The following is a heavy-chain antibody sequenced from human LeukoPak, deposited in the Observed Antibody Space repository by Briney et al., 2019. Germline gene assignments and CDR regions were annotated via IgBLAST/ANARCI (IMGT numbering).Heavy chain of an antibody. V-gene: IGHV1-18*01. J-gene: IGHJ4*02. D-gene: IGHD5-12*01. CDR1: GYTLTELS. CDR2: ISIYNGNT. CDR3: ARISGDPSYDSDY. Sequence: ASVKVSCKVSGYTLTELSMHWVRQAPGKGLEWMGWISIYNGNTNYAQKLQDRVTMTTDTSTSTAYMELRSLRSDDTAVYYCARISGDPSYDSDYWGQGTLVTVSS.